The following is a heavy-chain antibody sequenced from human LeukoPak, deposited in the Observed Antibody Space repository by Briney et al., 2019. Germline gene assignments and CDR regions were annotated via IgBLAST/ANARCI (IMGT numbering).Heavy chain of an antibody. Sequence: SETLSLTCTVSVYSISSGYYWGWIRQPPGKGLEWIGSIYYSGSTYYNPSLKSRVTISVDTSKNQLSLKLSSVTAADTAVYYCARSASSSGWSNWFDPWGQGTLVTVSS. D-gene: IGHD6-19*01. V-gene: IGHV4-38-2*02. CDR3: ARSASSSGWSNWFDP. CDR1: VYSISSGYY. CDR2: IYYSGST. J-gene: IGHJ5*02.